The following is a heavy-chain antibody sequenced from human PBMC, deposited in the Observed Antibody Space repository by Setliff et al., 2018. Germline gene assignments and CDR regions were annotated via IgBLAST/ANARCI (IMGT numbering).Heavy chain of an antibody. Sequence: ASVKVSCKASGHTFTSYFMQWVRQAPGQGLEWMGMINPSGGYTIYAQKFQGRVTMTRDTSTSTVYLELSSLRSEDTAVYYCARGRERDYNFWSGYYTYYYYGMDVWGQGTTVTVSS. V-gene: IGHV1-46*01. D-gene: IGHD3-3*01. CDR2: INPSGGYT. CDR1: GHTFTSYF. J-gene: IGHJ6*02. CDR3: ARGRERDYNFWSGYYTYYYYGMDV.